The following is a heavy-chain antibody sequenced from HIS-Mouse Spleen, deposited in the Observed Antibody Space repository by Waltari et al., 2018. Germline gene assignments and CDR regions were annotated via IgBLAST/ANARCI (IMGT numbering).Heavy chain of an antibody. D-gene: IGHD6-13*01. V-gene: IGHV4-39*07. CDR3: AREIPYSSSWYDWYFDL. J-gene: IGHJ2*01. CDR2: SYYSGGT. Sequence: QLQLKESGPGLGKPSETLSLTCTVSGGSISSSSYYWGWIRQPPGKGLEWIGSSYYSGGTYYNPSLNSLVTISVATSKNHFSLKLSSVTAADTAVYYCAREIPYSSSWYDWYFDLCGRGTLVTVSS. CDR1: GGSISSSSYY.